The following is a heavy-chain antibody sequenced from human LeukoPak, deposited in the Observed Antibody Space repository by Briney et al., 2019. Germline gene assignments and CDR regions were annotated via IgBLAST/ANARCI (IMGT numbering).Heavy chain of an antibody. CDR3: AREQPDSSGYPDAFDI. Sequence: SEILSLTCTVSGGSISGYYWSWMRQPPGKGLEWIGYIYYSGSTNYNPSLKSRVTISVDTSKNQFSLKLSSVTAADTAVYHCAREQPDSSGYPDAFDIWGQGTMVSVSS. V-gene: IGHV4-59*12. CDR1: GGSISGYY. D-gene: IGHD3-22*01. CDR2: IYYSGST. J-gene: IGHJ3*02.